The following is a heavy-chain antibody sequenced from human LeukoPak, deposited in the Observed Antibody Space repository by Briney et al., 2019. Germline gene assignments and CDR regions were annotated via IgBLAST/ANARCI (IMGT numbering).Heavy chain of an antibody. CDR3: ARGAPLLRYFGWLDLGFFDY. Sequence: GASVKVSRMHSVYTFTSYGISWVRPAPGQGLEWMGWICPFKGNTNYAQNLQGRVTMTTDTSTSTAYMELQSLRSDDTAVYYCARGAPLLRYFGWLDLGFFDYWGQGTLVTVSS. J-gene: IGHJ4*02. CDR2: ICPFKGNT. D-gene: IGHD3-9*01. CDR1: VYTFTSYG. V-gene: IGHV1-18*04.